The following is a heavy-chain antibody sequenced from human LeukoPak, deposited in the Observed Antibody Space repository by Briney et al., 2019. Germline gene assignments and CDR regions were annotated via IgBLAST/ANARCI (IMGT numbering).Heavy chain of an antibody. CDR1: GFNFSSYS. J-gene: IGHJ4*02. CDR2: ISSSSSFI. V-gene: IGHV3-21*01. D-gene: IGHD3-10*01. CDR3: ARGPRAGRGNYMDV. Sequence: PGGSLRLSCAGSGFNFSSYSMSWVRQAPWKGLEFVSSISSSSSFIYYADSVKGRFTISRDNAKNSLYLQMNSLRAEDTAVYYCARGPRAGRGNYMDVWGQGTLVTVSS.